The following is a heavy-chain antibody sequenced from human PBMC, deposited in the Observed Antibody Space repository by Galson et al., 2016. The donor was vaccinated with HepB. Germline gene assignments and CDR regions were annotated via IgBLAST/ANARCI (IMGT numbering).Heavy chain of an antibody. V-gene: IGHV3-74*01. J-gene: IGHJ4*02. Sequence: SLRLSCAASGFSFSSSWMHWVRQAPGKGLVWVSRIDRYGSSTGYADSVKGRFTISRGNAKNTLFLHMNSLRVEDTAVYYCASRGSSLYIGWGQGTLVTVSS. D-gene: IGHD6-13*01. CDR3: ASRGSSLYIG. CDR2: IDRYGSST. CDR1: GFSFSSSW.